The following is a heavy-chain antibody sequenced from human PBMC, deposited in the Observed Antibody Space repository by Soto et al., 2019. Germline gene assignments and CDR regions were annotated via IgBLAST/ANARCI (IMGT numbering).Heavy chain of an antibody. J-gene: IGHJ4*02. V-gene: IGHV1-3*01. CDR1: GGTFSSYT. D-gene: IGHD6-13*01. CDR2: INAGNGNT. CDR3: ARDLTIEVGSSWYGPVDY. Sequence: GASVKVSCKASGGTFSSYTISWVRQAPGQRLEWMGWINAGNGNTKYSQKFQGRVTITRDTSASTAYMELSSLRSEDTAVYYCARDLTIEVGSSWYGPVDYWGQGTLVTVSS.